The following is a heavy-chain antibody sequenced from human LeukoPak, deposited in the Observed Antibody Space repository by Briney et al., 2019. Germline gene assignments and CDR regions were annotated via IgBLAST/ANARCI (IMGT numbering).Heavy chain of an antibody. D-gene: IGHD3-10*01. CDR3: ARGRQSRGVIITRQDY. J-gene: IGHJ4*02. CDR1: GGSFSGYY. CDR2: INHSGST. V-gene: IGHV4-34*01. Sequence: PSETLSLTCAVYGGSFSGYYWSWIRQPPGKGLEWIGEINHSGSTNYNPSLKSRVTISVDTSKNQFSLKPSSVTAADTAVYYCARGRQSRGVIITRQDYWGQGTLVTVSS.